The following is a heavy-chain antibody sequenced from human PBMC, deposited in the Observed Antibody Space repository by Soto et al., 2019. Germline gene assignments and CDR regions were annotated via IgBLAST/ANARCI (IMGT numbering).Heavy chain of an antibody. Sequence: PSETLSLTCTVSGGSISSGDYYWSWIRQPPGKGLEWIGYIYYSGSTYYNPSLKSRVTISVDTSKNQFSLKLSSVTAADTAVYYCARAPERLIVPYYDFWSGPFWLDPWGQGTLVTVSS. CDR1: GGSISSGDYY. J-gene: IGHJ5*02. CDR2: IYYSGST. D-gene: IGHD3-3*01. V-gene: IGHV4-30-4*01. CDR3: ARAPERLIVPYYDFWSGPFWLDP.